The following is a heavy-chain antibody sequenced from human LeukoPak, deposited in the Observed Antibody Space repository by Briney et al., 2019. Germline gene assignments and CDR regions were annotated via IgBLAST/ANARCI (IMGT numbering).Heavy chain of an antibody. CDR1: GGSISSYY. Sequence: PSETLSLTCTVSGGSISSYYWSWIRQPPGKGLEWIGYIYYSGSTNYNPSLKSRVTISVDTSKNQFSLKLSSVTAADTAVYYCARHTSGWYYFDYWGQGTLVTVSP. CDR2: IYYSGST. CDR3: ARHTSGWYYFDY. V-gene: IGHV4-59*08. D-gene: IGHD6-19*01. J-gene: IGHJ4*02.